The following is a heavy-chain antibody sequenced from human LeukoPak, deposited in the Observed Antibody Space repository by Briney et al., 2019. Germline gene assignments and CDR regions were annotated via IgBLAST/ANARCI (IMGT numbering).Heavy chain of an antibody. V-gene: IGHV1-2*06. J-gene: IGHJ4*02. CDR2: INPNSGGT. D-gene: IGHD2/OR15-2a*01. Sequence: ASVKDSCKASGYTFTGYYMHWVRQAPGQGLEWMGRINPNSGGTNYAQKFQGRVTMTKDTSISTAYMELSRLRSDDTAVYYCASYRRGFLALDYWGQGTLVTVSS. CDR1: GYTFTGYY. CDR3: ASYRRGFLALDY.